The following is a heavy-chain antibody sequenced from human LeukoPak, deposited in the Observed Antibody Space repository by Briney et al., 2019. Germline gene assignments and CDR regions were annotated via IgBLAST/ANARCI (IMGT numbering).Heavy chain of an antibody. CDR3: ARDVRWENALDI. D-gene: IGHD5-24*01. Sequence: SETLSLTCTVSGGSISSYYWSWIRQPAGKGLEWIGRISTSGSTNYNPSLKSRVTISVDTSKNQFSLKLSSVTAADTAVYYCARDVRWENALDIWGQGTVVTVSS. CDR1: GGSISSYY. J-gene: IGHJ3*02. V-gene: IGHV4-4*07. CDR2: ISTSGST.